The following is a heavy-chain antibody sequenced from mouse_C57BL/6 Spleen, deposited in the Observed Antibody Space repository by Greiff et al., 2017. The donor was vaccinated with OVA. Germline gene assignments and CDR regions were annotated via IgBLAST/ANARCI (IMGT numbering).Heavy chain of an antibody. CDR3: ARRGYGSSYEYFDV. V-gene: IGHV1-26*01. Sequence: EVKLQQSGPELVKPGASVKISCKASGYTFTDYYMNWVKQSHGKSLEWIGDINPNNGGTSYNQKFKGKATLTVDKSSSTAYMELRSLTSEDSAVYYCARRGYGSSYEYFDVWGTGTTVTVSS. J-gene: IGHJ1*03. CDR1: GYTFTDYY. D-gene: IGHD1-1*01. CDR2: INPNNGGT.